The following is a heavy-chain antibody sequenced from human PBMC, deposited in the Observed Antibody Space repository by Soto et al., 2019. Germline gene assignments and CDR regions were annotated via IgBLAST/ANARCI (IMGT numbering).Heavy chain of an antibody. D-gene: IGHD2-21*02. CDR2: IYFTGAT. CDR3: AREGRLTAYLDS. J-gene: IGHJ4*02. CDR1: GGSVSSGSYY. V-gene: IGHV4-61*01. Sequence: SETLSLTCTVSGGSVSSGSYYWSWIRRSPGKGLEWIGYIYFTGATNYNPSLKSRLTMSLDTSKNQFSLNLNSVTAADTAVYFCAREGRLTAYLDSWGQGTLVTVS.